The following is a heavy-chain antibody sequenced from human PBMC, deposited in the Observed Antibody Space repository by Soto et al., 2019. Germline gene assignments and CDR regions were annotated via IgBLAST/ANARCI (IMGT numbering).Heavy chain of an antibody. V-gene: IGHV3-74*01. CDR2: ITNDGSST. CDR1: GFVFSSYW. Sequence: EVQLVESGGGLVQPGGSLRLSCAGSGFVFSSYWMHWVRQVPGKGLVWVSRITNDGSSTTYADSVNGRFTISRDNAKNTLYVQMNSLGAEDTAVYYCARGMQGARYFDLWGRGTLVTVSS. CDR3: ARGMQGARYFDL. J-gene: IGHJ2*01.